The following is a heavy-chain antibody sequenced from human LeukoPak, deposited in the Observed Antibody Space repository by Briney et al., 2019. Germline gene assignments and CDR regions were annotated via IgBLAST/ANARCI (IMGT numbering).Heavy chain of an antibody. V-gene: IGHV3-30*02. Sequence: GGSLRLSCAASGFTFSSYGMHWVRQAPGKGLEWVAFIRYDGSNKYYADSVKGRFTISRDNSKNTLYLQMNSLRAEDTAVYYCAKFVAAAGIVGAPFGDYWGQGTLVTVSS. CDR3: AKFVAAAGIVGAPFGDY. CDR1: GFTFSSYG. CDR2: IRYDGSNK. J-gene: IGHJ4*02. D-gene: IGHD6-13*01.